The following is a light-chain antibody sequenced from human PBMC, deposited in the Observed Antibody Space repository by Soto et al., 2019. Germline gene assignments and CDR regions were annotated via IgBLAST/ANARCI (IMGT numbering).Light chain of an antibody. CDR2: AAS. CDR1: QSIRRY. J-gene: IGKJ1*01. V-gene: IGKV1-39*01. Sequence: DIQMTQSPSSLSASVGDRITITCRATQSIRRYLNWYQQKPGKAPNLLIYAASSLQTGVPSRFSGSGSGTDFTLTISSLQPEDFATYYCQQTSSFPTFGQGTRVEIK. CDR3: QQTSSFPT.